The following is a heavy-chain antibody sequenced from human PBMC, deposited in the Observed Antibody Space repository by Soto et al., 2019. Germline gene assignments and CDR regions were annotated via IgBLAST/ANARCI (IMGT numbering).Heavy chain of an antibody. CDR3: ARSGYIVVSMDV. Sequence: ASVKVSCKASGGTFSSYAISWVRQAPGQGLEWMGGIIPIFGTANYAQKFQGRVTITADESTSTAYMELSSLRSEDTAVYYCARSGYIVVSMDVWGQGTTVTVSS. J-gene: IGHJ6*02. D-gene: IGHD2-15*01. CDR1: GGTFSSYA. V-gene: IGHV1-69*13. CDR2: IIPIFGTA.